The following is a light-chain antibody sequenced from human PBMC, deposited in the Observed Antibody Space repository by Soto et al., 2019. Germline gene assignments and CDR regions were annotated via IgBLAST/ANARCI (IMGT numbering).Light chain of an antibody. CDR1: SSDVGGYNY. CDR2: EVS. Sequence: QSALTQPASVSGSPGQSITISCTGTSSDVGGYNYVSWYQQHPGKAPKLMIYEVSNRPSWVSNRFSGSKSGNTASLTISGLQAEDEADYYCSSYTSSSTRVFGGGTKRTVL. J-gene: IGLJ3*02. V-gene: IGLV2-14*01. CDR3: SSYTSSSTRV.